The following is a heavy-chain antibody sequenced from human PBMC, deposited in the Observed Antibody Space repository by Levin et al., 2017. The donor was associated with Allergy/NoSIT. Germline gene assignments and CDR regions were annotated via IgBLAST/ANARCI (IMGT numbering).Heavy chain of an antibody. CDR2: ITSDVTDT. CDR1: GFTFSRYY. Sequence: LSLTCAASGFTFSRYYMHWVRQAPGKGLVWVSRITSDVTDTHYADAVKGRFTISRDNAEDTLYLQMNSLRAEDTGIYYCARGGCSRTSCLDYWGQGILVTVSS. CDR3: ARGGCSRTSCLDY. D-gene: IGHD2-2*01. J-gene: IGHJ4*02. V-gene: IGHV3-74*01.